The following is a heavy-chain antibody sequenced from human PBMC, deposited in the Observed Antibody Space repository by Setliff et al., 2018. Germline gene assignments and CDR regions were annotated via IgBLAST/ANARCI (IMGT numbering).Heavy chain of an antibody. D-gene: IGHD2-15*01. CDR3: AKMVGGSRSSGSCYFDY. CDR1: GFTFRSYA. J-gene: IGHJ4*02. Sequence: PGGSLRLSCAASGFTFRSYALHWVRQAPGKGLEWMAVISHDGINQYYADSVKGRFTISRDNSKNTVYLQMNSLRAEDTAIYYCAKMVGGSRSSGSCYFDYWGQGTLVTVSS. CDR2: ISHDGINQ. V-gene: IGHV3-30*07.